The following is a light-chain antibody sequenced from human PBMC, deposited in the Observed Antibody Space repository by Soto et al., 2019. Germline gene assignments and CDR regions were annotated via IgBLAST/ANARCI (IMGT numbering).Light chain of an antibody. CDR3: QQRSNWPLLT. V-gene: IGKV3-11*01. J-gene: IGKJ4*01. CDR2: DAS. CDR1: QSVSNY. Sequence: EIVLTQSPATLSLSPGERATLSCRASQSVSNYLAWYQQKPGQAPRLLIYDASNRATGIPARFSGSGSGTYFTLTISSLEPEDFAVYYCQQRSNWPLLTFGGGTKVIIK.